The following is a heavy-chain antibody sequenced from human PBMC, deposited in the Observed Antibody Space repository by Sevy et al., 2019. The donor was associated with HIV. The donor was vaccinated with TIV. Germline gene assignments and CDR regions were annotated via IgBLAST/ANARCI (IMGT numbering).Heavy chain of an antibody. CDR3: AKDPNGDYIGAFDF. J-gene: IGHJ3*01. CDR2: ISGSGDRT. V-gene: IGHV3-23*01. D-gene: IGHD2-15*01. CDR1: GFTFNNYA. Sequence: GGSLRLSCAASGFTFNNYAMTWVRQAPGKGLEWVSVISGSGDRTQYADSVKGRFTISRDNSKNTLYPQMNSLRAEDTAVYYCAKDPNGDYIGAFDFWGQGTMVTVSS.